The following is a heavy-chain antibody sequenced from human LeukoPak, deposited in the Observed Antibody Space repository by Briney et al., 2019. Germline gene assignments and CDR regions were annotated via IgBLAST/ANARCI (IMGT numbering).Heavy chain of an antibody. CDR3: ARDPYCSGGSCYNY. Sequence: GGSLRLSCAASGFTFSSYGMSWVRQAPGKGLEWVSVIYSGGSTYYADSVKGRFTISRDNSKNTLYLQMNSLRAEDTAVYYCARDPYCSGGSCYNYWGQGTLVTVSS. J-gene: IGHJ4*02. CDR2: IYSGGST. D-gene: IGHD2-15*01. CDR1: GFTFSSYG. V-gene: IGHV3-53*01.